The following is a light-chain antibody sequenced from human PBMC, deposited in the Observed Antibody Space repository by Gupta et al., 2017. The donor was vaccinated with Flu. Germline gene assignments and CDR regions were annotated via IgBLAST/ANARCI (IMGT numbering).Light chain of an antibody. CDR1: QSVDNNF. CDR3: QQYAVSHRT. V-gene: IGKV3-20*01. Sequence: EIVLTQSPGILSLSPGERATLSCRASQSVDNNFLAWYQVKPGQAPRLLIHRASNRATGIPDRFSGSGSGTDFTLTISRLEPEDFAMYYCQQYAVSHRTFGPGTKV. J-gene: IGKJ1*01. CDR2: RAS.